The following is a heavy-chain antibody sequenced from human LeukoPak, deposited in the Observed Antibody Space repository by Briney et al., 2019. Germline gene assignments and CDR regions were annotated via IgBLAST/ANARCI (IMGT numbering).Heavy chain of an antibody. CDR1: GYTFTGYY. CDR2: INPNSGGT. V-gene: IGHV1-2*06. D-gene: IGHD4-17*01. Sequence: ASVKVSCKASGYTFTGYYMHWVRQAPGQGLEWMGRINPNSGGTNCAQKFQGRVTMTRDTSISTAYMELSRLRSDDTAVYYCARDRYGDYVSVLHDYWGQGTLVTVSS. CDR3: ARDRYGDYVSVLHDY. J-gene: IGHJ4*02.